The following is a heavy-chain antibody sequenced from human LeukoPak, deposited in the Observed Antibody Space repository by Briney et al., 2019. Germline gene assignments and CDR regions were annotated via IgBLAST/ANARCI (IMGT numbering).Heavy chain of an antibody. CDR3: ARHVPGAAGILRWFDP. CDR1: GGSISSSSYY. V-gene: IGHV4-39*01. J-gene: IGHJ5*02. D-gene: IGHD6-13*01. Sequence: ASETLSLTCTVSGGSISSSSYYWGGIRQPPGKGLEWIASSYDSGSTYYNPSLKSRVTISVDTSKNQFSLKLSSVTAADTAVYYCARHVPGAAGILRWFDPWGQGTLVTVSS. CDR2: SYDSGST.